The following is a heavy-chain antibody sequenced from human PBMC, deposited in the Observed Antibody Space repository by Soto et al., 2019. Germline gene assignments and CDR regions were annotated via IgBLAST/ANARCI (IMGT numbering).Heavy chain of an antibody. D-gene: IGHD3-16*01. CDR1: GFTFRSYV. Sequence: QVQLVESGGGVVQPGTSLRLSWVGSGFTFRSYVIHWVRQAPGKGLEWVALTSYDGSGKYYGDSVRGRFTISRDNSRNTVDLQMDSLRLEDTALYYCARWGTTGGLDVWGQGTLVSVSS. CDR2: TSYDGSGK. V-gene: IGHV3-30*19. J-gene: IGHJ1*01. CDR3: ARWGTTGGLDV.